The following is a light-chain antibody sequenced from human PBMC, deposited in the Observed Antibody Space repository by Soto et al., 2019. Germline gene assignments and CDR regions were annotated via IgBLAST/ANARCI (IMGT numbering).Light chain of an antibody. V-gene: IGKV3-11*01. J-gene: IGKJ4*01. Sequence: EIVLTQSPATQSLSPGERATLSCRASQSVSTYLAWYQQKPGQAPRLLIYDASNRATGIPARFSGSGSGTDFTLTISSLEPEDFAVYYCQHRSNWLAFGGGTKVDIK. CDR2: DAS. CDR1: QSVSTY. CDR3: QHRSNWLA.